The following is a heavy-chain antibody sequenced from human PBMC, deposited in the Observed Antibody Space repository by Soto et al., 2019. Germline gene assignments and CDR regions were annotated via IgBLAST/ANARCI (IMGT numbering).Heavy chain of an antibody. CDR2: IIPIFGTA. V-gene: IGHV1-69*13. Sequence: SVKVSCKASGGTFSSYAISWVRQAPGQGLEWMGGIIPIFGTANYAQKFQGRVTITADESTSTAYMELSSLRSEDTAVYYCARVYCSGGSCYNWFDPWGQGTLVPVSS. CDR1: GGTFSSYA. D-gene: IGHD2-15*01. CDR3: ARVYCSGGSCYNWFDP. J-gene: IGHJ5*02.